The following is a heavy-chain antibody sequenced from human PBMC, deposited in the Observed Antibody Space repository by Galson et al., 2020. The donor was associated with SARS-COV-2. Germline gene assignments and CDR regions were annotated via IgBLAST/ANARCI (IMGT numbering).Heavy chain of an antibody. V-gene: IGHV3-20*01. CDR3: TRGGLGIHFDP. D-gene: IGHD3-3*02. J-gene: IGHJ5*02. CDR1: GFTFDDYD. Sequence: GGSLRLSCAASGFTFDDYDMSWVRQIPGRGLEWVATTNWNGDSTDYADSVKGRFIISRDNGKNSLYLQMNSLRAEDTAVYHCTRGGLGIHFDPWGQGTLVTVSS. CDR2: TNWNGDST.